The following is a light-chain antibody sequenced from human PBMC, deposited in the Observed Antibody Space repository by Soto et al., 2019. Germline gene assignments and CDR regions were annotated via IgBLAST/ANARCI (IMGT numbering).Light chain of an antibody. J-gene: IGLJ2*01. V-gene: IGLV4-69*01. CDR1: SAHSSYA. CDR3: QTWGTGTVV. Sequence: QLVLTQSHSASASLGASVKLTCTLSSAHSSYALAWHQQQPEKGPRYLMKLNSDGSHSKGDGIPDRFSGSSSGAERYLTISSLQSEDEADYYCQTWGTGTVVFGGGTKRTVL. CDR2: LNSDGSH.